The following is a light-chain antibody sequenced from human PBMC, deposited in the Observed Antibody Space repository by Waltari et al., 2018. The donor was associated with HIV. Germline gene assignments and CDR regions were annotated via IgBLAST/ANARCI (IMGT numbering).Light chain of an antibody. J-gene: IGLJ3*02. V-gene: IGLV1-47*01. CDR3: AVWDDSLRGGV. CDR2: RDN. CDR1: NSNIGSNS. Sequence: QSVVTQPPSASGTPGQRVVISCSGSNSNIGSNSVNWYQQVPGAAPKIPIYRDNQRVSGVPDRFPGSKSGTSAALAISELRSEDEADYYCAVWDDSLRGGVFGGGTKLTVL.